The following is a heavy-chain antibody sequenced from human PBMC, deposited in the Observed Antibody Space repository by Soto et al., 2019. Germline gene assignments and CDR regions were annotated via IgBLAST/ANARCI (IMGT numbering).Heavy chain of an antibody. Sequence: QVTLKESGPVLVKPTETLTLTCTVSGFSLSNARMGVSWIRQPPGKALEWLAHIFSNDEKSYSTSLKSRLTISNDTSKSQVVLTMTRMDPVGACTYYCARTGDFWRVDPWGQGTLVTVA. CDR2: IFSNDEK. V-gene: IGHV2-26*01. D-gene: IGHD3-3*01. J-gene: IGHJ5*02. CDR3: ARTGDFWRVDP. CDR1: GFSLSNARMG.